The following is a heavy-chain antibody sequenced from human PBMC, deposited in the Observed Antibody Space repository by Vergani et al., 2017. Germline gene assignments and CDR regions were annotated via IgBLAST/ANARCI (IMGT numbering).Heavy chain of an antibody. CDR3: TRDGRSGWAGYFQH. Sequence: QLQLQESGPGLVKPSETLSLTCTVSGVSIGSKSYYWGWLRQPPGKGLEWIGTIYYTGTTYYNEAHKSRLTISVDTSKNQFSLNLTAVTAADTAVYYCTRDGRSGWAGYFQHWGQGTLVTASS. D-gene: IGHD6-19*01. J-gene: IGHJ1*01. CDR2: IYYTGTT. CDR1: GVSIGSKSYY. V-gene: IGHV4-39*02.